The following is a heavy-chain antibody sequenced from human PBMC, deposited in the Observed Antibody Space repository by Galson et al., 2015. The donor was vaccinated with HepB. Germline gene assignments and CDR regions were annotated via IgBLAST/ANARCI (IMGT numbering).Heavy chain of an antibody. J-gene: IGHJ4*02. CDR1: GFTFDDSA. V-gene: IGHV3-9*01. CDR2: ISWNSGSI. CDR3: AKDMRSVAGTIDY. Sequence: SLRLSCAASGFTFDDSAMHWVRQAPGKGLEWVSGISWNSGSIGYADAVKGRFTISRDNAKNSLYLQMNSLRAEDTALYYCAKDMRSVAGTIDYWGQGTLVTVSS. D-gene: IGHD6-19*01.